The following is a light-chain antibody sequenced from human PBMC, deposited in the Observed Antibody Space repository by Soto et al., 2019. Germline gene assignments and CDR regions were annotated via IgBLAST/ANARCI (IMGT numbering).Light chain of an antibody. V-gene: IGLV7-46*01. CDR2: DTS. Sequence: QAVVTQEPSLTVSPGGTVSLTCGSSTGGVTSGHYPYWFQQKPGQAPKTLIYDTSNKHSWTPARFSASLLGGKAALTLSGAQPEDEAVYYCLVAYRGARVFGGGTKLTVL. CDR3: LVAYRGARV. CDR1: TGGVTSGHY. J-gene: IGLJ3*02.